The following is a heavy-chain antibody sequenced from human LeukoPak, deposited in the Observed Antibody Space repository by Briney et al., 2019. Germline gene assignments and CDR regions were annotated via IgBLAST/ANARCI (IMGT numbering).Heavy chain of an antibody. CDR2: IYYTGNT. Sequence: SETLSLTCTVSGGSISSHYWSWVRQPPGKGLEWIGYIYYTGNTNHNPSLKSRVSISADTSRNQFSLKLRSVTAADTAVYYCARSYYGSGSYYAMDVWGQGTTVTVSS. J-gene: IGHJ6*02. V-gene: IGHV4-59*11. D-gene: IGHD3-10*01. CDR1: GGSISSHY. CDR3: ARSYYGSGSYYAMDV.